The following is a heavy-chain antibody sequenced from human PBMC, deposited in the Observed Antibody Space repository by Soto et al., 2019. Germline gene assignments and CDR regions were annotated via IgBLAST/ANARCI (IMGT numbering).Heavy chain of an antibody. V-gene: IGHV3-30*04. J-gene: IGHJ6*02. CDR3: ARMFGFSYGPANRGMDV. CDR2: ISSDGTEK. D-gene: IGHD5-18*01. Sequence: QVQLVESGGGVAQPGRSLRLFCAASGFTLSSYSLHWVRQSPGKGLEWVAAISSDGTEKHYADSVKGRFTISRDNSKNTLSLHLNSLRTEATAVYYCARMFGFSYGPANRGMDVWGQGTTVTVSS. CDR1: GFTLSSYS.